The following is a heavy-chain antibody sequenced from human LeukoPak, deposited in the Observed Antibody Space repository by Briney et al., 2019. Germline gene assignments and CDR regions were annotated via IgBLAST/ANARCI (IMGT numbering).Heavy chain of an antibody. CDR2: IIPIFGTA. CDR1: GGTFSSYA. V-gene: IGHV1-69*05. J-gene: IGHJ6*03. CDR3: ARSPPAYYYYYMDV. Sequence: ASVKVSCKASGGTFSSYAIIWVRQAPGQGLEWMGGIIPIFGTANYAQKFQGRVTITTDESTSTTYMELSSLRSEDTAVYYCARSPPAYYYYYMDVWGKGTTVTVSS.